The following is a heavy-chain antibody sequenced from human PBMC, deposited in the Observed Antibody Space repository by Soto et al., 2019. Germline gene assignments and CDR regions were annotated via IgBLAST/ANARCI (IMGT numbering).Heavy chain of an antibody. D-gene: IGHD2-15*01. V-gene: IGHV5-51*01. CDR3: ASGYCSGGSCWGMDV. CDR1: GYSFTSYW. Sequence: GECLKISCKGSGYSFTSYWIGWVRQLPGNGLEWMGIIYPGDSDTRYSPSFQGQVTISADKSISTAYLQWSSLKASDTAMYYCASGYCSGGSCWGMDVWGQGTTVTVSS. J-gene: IGHJ6*02. CDR2: IYPGDSDT.